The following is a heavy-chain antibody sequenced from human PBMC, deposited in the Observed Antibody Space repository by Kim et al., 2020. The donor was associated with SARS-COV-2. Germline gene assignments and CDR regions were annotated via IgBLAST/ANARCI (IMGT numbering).Heavy chain of an antibody. CDR2: ISGSGGST. J-gene: IGHJ4*02. CDR1: GFTFSSYA. CDR3: AKDDKATTYYDYIWGSYRYKECFDY. D-gene: IGHD3-16*02. V-gene: IGHV3-23*01. Sequence: GGSLRLSCAASGFTFSSYAMSWVRQAPGKGLEWVSAISGSGGSTYYADSVKGRFTISRDNSKNTLYLQMNSLRAEDTAVYYCAKDDKATTYYDYIWGSYRYKECFDYWGQGTLVTVSS.